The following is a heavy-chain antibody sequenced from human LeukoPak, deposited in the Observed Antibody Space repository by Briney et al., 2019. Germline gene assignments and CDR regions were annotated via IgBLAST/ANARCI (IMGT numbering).Heavy chain of an antibody. Sequence: SETLSLTCTVSGGSISSGSYYWSWIRQPAGKGLEWIGRIYTSGSTNYNPSLKSRVTISVDTSKNQFSLKLSSVTAADTAVYYCARVNPLYYFDYWGQGTLVTVSP. V-gene: IGHV4-61*02. J-gene: IGHJ4*02. CDR2: IYTSGST. CDR3: ARVNPLYYFDY. CDR1: GGSISSGSYY.